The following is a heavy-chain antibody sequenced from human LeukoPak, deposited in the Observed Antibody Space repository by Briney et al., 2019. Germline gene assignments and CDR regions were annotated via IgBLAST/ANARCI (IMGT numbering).Heavy chain of an antibody. CDR2: IYTSGST. D-gene: IGHD6-6*01. V-gene: IGHV4-4*07. J-gene: IGHJ5*02. CDR3: AREGGLGRFSWRSYSSSLGSWFDP. CDR1: GGSISSYH. Sequence: SETLSLTCTVSGGSISSYHWSWIRQPAGKGLEWIGRIYTSGSTNYNPSLKSRVTMSVDTSKNQFSLKLSSVTAADTAVYYCAREGGLGRFSWRSYSSSLGSWFDPWGQGTLVTVSS.